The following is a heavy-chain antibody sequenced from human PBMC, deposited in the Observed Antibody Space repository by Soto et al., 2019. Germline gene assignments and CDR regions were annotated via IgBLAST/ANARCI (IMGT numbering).Heavy chain of an antibody. CDR2: IYYSGST. CDR1: GGSINSGGYY. D-gene: IGHD2-2*01. Sequence: VQLQESGPGLVKPSQTLSLTCSVSGGSINSGGYYWSWVRQHPGKGLEWIGNIYYSGSTNYNPSLKSRVTISIDTSKTHFSLKLSSVTAADTAVYYCARSSISKKIDYWGQGTLVTVSS. J-gene: IGHJ4*02. CDR3: ARSSISKKIDY. V-gene: IGHV4-31*03.